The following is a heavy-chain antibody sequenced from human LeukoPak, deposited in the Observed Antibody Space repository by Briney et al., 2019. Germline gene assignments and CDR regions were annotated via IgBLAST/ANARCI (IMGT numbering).Heavy chain of an antibody. CDR1: GGSISSYY. J-gene: IGHJ4*02. D-gene: IGHD4-17*01. Sequence: PSETLSLTCTVSGGSISSYYWSWIRQPPGKGLEWIGYIYYSGSTNYNPSLKSRVTISVDTSKNQFSLRLSSVTAADTAVYYCARAPCGDHIDYWGQGTLVTVSS. CDR3: ARAPCGDHIDY. V-gene: IGHV4-59*01. CDR2: IYYSGST.